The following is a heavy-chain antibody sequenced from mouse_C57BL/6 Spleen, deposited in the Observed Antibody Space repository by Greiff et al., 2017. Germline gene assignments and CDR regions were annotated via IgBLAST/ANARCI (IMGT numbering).Heavy chain of an antibody. CDR2: IDPETGGT. V-gene: IGHV1-15*01. CDR1: GYTFTDYE. Sequence: QVQLKQSGAELVRPGASVTLSCKASGYTFTDYEMHWVKQTPVHGLEWIGAIDPETGGTAYNQKFKGKAILTADKSSSTAYMELRSLTSEDSAVYYCTIYYGNYFDYWGQGTTLTVSS. CDR3: TIYYGNYFDY. D-gene: IGHD2-1*01. J-gene: IGHJ2*01.